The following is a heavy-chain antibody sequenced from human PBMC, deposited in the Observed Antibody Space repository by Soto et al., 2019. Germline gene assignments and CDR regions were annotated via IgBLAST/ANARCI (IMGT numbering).Heavy chain of an antibody. J-gene: IGHJ4*02. CDR1: GGTFSTFG. V-gene: IGHV1-69*01. CDR3: ARTAPMDAGDKYYYDF. D-gene: IGHD3-16*01. Sequence: QVQLVQSGAEVKKTGSSVKVSCKTSGGTFSTFGISWVRQAPGQGLEWMGGIIPCFGTAEYSQKFEDRITITADESTNTVYMDLRSLTSEDTAIYYCARTAPMDAGDKYYYDFWGQGVLVTVSS. CDR2: IIPCFGTA.